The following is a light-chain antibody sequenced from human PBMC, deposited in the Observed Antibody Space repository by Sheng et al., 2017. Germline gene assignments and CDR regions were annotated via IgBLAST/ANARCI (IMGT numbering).Light chain of an antibody. J-gene: IGKJ1*01. CDR2: GAS. CDR3: QQYDSSPRRTWT. CDR1: QSVSSSY. Sequence: EIVLTQSPGTLSLSPGERATLSCRASQSVSSSYLAWYQQKPGQAPRLLIYGASSRATGIPDRFSGSGSGTDFTLTISRLEPEDFAVYYCQQYDSSPRRTWTFGQGTKVEIK. V-gene: IGKV3-20*01.